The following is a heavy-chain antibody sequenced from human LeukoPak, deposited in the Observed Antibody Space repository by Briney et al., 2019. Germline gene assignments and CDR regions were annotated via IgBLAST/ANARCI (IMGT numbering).Heavy chain of an antibody. CDR2: IHTSGST. D-gene: IGHD4-17*01. Sequence: SETLSLTCTVSGASFNSYYWSWLRQPAGKGLEWIGRIHTSGSTDYSPSLQSRVTISIDTSQKQFSLNLSSVTAADTADYYCARYIVYLTDEDYACGQESEVSVSS. V-gene: IGHV4-4*07. CDR1: GASFNSYY. J-gene: IGHJ5*02. CDR3: ARYIVYLTDEDYA.